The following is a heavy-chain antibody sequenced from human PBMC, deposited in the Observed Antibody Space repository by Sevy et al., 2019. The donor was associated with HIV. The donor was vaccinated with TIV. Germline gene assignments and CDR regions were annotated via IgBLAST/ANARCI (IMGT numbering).Heavy chain of an antibody. CDR2: VKSEVDGGTR. J-gene: IGHJ4*02. CDR1: GFNFNNTW. CDR3: TTGGGSIRVAGTPFDY. Sequence: GGSLRLSCATSGFNFNNTWMSWVRQAPGKGLEWVGRVKSEVDGGTRDYAAPVRGRFTMSRDDSRSTLYLQMDTLTSEDTAVYYCTTGGGSIRVAGTPFDYWGQGTQVTVSS. V-gene: IGHV3-15*01. D-gene: IGHD6-19*01.